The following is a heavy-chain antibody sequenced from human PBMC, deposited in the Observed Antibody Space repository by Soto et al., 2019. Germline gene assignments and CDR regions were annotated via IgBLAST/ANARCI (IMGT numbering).Heavy chain of an antibody. V-gene: IGHV1-58*01. D-gene: IGHD6-19*01. Sequence: QMQLVQSGPEVKKPGTSVKVSCMASGFTFSSSGVLWVRQARGQRLEWIGWIAVGRGDTNYAQKFQERVTITRDMSTNTAYMELSSLRSEDTAVYYCAAGVGYSRDWYGLAPTGWFDPWGQGTLVTVSS. CDR2: IAVGRGDT. CDR3: AAGVGYSRDWYGLAPTGWFDP. J-gene: IGHJ5*02. CDR1: GFTFSSSG.